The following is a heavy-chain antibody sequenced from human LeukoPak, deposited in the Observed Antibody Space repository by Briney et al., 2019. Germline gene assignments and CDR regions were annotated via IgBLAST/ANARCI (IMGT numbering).Heavy chain of an antibody. CDR1: GFTFSRYW. CDR2: INSDGRST. J-gene: IGHJ3*02. V-gene: IGHV3-74*01. CDR3: TRRAAALDAFDI. Sequence: PGGSLRLSCVASGFTFSRYWMHWVRQAPGKGLVWVSRINSDGRSTNYADSVKGRFSISRDNAKNTLYLQMNSLRAEDTAVYYCTRRAAALDAFDIWGQGTMVTVSS. D-gene: IGHD6-13*01.